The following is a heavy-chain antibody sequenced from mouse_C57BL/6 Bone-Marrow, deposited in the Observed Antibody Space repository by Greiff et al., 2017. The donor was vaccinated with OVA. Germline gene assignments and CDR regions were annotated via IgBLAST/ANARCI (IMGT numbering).Heavy chain of an antibody. CDR3: VPYYYGSSYDAMDY. Sequence: VQLQQSVAELVRPGASVKLSCTASGFNIKNTYMHWVKQRPEQGLEWIGRIDPANGNTKYAPKFQGKATITADTSSNTAYLQLSSLTSEDTAIYYCVPYYYGSSYDAMDYWGQGTSVTVSS. CDR1: GFNIKNTY. D-gene: IGHD1-1*01. V-gene: IGHV14-3*01. CDR2: IDPANGNT. J-gene: IGHJ4*01.